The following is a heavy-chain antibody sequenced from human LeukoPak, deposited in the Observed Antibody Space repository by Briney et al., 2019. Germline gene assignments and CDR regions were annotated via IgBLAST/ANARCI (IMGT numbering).Heavy chain of an antibody. CDR2: ISGSGGSN. J-gene: IGHJ4*02. D-gene: IGHD5-18*01. Sequence: PGGSLRLPCGASGFTFSSYDMSGLRQARGKGVEGVSAISGSGGSNYYADSVKGRFTISRDNSKKTLYLQMNSLRAEDTAVYYCAKDWGYSYGETYWGQGTLVTVTS. V-gene: IGHV3-23*01. CDR1: GFTFSSYD. CDR3: AKDWGYSYGETY.